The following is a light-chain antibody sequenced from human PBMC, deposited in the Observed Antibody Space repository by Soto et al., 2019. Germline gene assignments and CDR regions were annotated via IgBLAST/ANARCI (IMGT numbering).Light chain of an antibody. V-gene: IGLV2-14*01. CDR2: EVS. J-gene: IGLJ1*01. CDR3: SSYTSSSTLGV. CDR1: ISYVGVYNY. Sequence: QSVLTHPASVSLSPGDTITISFTGTISYVGVYNYGSCHQQHPGKAPKIMIYEVSNRHSRVSNRLSGSKSGNKASLHICGLQAEDVADYFCSSYTSSSTLGVFGTWTKAT.